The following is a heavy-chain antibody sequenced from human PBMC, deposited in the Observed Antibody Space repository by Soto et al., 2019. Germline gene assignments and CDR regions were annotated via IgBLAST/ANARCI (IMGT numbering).Heavy chain of an antibody. CDR2: IRSKAYGGTT. J-gene: IGHJ6*02. D-gene: IGHD6-19*01. CDR1: GLKFCYYA. Sequence: PGGSLRLSCTAAGLKFCYYARSWFRQATGKGLEWVGFIRSKAYGGTTEYAASVKGRFTISRDDSKSIAYLQMNSLKTEDTAVYYCTKIAVAGTVDYYYGMDVWGQGTTVTVSS. V-gene: IGHV3-49*03. CDR3: TKIAVAGTVDYYYGMDV.